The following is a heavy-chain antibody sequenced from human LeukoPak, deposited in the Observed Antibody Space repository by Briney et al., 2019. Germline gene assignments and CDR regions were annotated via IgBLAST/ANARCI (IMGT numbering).Heavy chain of an antibody. J-gene: IGHJ6*02. CDR2: IKQDETEK. Sequence: GGSLRLSCTASGFTFSNFWMGWVRQAPGKGLEWVANIKQDETEKFYLGSVKGRFTISRDNAKNTLYLQMNSLRAEDTAVYYCAKVMFPDYYYYGMDVWGQGTTVTVSS. V-gene: IGHV3-7*01. D-gene: IGHD3-10*02. CDR1: GFTFSNFW. CDR3: AKVMFPDYYYYGMDV.